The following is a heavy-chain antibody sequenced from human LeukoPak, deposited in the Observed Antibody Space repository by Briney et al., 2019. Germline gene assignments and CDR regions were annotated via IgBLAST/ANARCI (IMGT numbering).Heavy chain of an antibody. CDR3: ARALNDFWSGLLQGAPDAFDI. V-gene: IGHV3-23*01. CDR1: GFTFSSYA. Sequence: GGSLRLSCAASGFTFSSYAMSWVRQAPGKGLEWVSAISGSGGSTYYADSVKGRFTISRDNSKNTLYLQMNSLRAEDTAVYYCARALNDFWSGLLQGAPDAFDIWGQGTMVTVSS. J-gene: IGHJ3*02. CDR2: ISGSGGST. D-gene: IGHD3-3*01.